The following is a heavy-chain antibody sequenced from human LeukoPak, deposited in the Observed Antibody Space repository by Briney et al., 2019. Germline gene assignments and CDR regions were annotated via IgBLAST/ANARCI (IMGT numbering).Heavy chain of an antibody. D-gene: IGHD3-9*01. CDR1: GYTFTSYG. J-gene: IGHJ4*02. V-gene: IGHV1-18*01. CDR2: ISAYNGNT. Sequence: ASVKVSCKASGYTFTSYGISWVRQAPGQGLEWMGWISAYNGNTNYAQKLQGRVTMTTDTSTSTAYMELRSLRSDDTAVYYCARDSTDVLRYFDWLLDIDYWGQGTLVTVSS. CDR3: ARDSTDVLRYFDWLLDIDY.